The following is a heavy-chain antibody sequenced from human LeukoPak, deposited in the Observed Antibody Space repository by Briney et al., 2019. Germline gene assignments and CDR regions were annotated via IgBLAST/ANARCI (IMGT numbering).Heavy chain of an antibody. D-gene: IGHD3-22*01. V-gene: IGHV3-48*01. Sequence: GGSLRLSCAASGFTFSTYSMNWVRQAPGKGLEWVSYISSSSSTIYYADSVKGRFTISRDNAKNSLYLQMNSLRAEDTAIYYCARMSSGYFYYFEYWDQGTLVTVSS. CDR1: GFTFSTYS. J-gene: IGHJ4*02. CDR2: ISSSSSTI. CDR3: ARMSSGYFYYFEY.